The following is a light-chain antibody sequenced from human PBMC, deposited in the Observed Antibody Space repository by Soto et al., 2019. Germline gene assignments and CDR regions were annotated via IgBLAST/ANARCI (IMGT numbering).Light chain of an antibody. CDR1: SSDVGGYNY. V-gene: IGLV2-14*01. J-gene: IGLJ1*01. Sequence: QSALTQPASVSGSPGQSNTISCTGTSSDVGGYNYVSWYQQHPGTAPKLMIYEVSNRPSGLSNRFSGSKSGNTASLTISGLQPEDESDYYSISYTSSSSLYVFGTGTKVTVL. CDR2: EVS. CDR3: ISYTSSSSLYV.